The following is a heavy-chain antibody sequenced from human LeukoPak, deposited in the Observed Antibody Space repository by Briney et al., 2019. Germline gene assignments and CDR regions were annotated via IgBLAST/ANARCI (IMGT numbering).Heavy chain of an antibody. CDR2: IKQDGSEK. CDR3: ARDGETTMIVVVTNSFDY. CDR1: GFTLSSYW. V-gene: IGHV3-7*01. Sequence: PGESLRLSCAASGFTLSSYWMSWVRQAPGKGLEWVANIKQDGSEKYYVDSVKGRFTISRDNAKNSLYLQMNSLRAEDTAVYYCARDGETTMIVVVTNSFDYWGQGTLVTVSS. J-gene: IGHJ4*02. D-gene: IGHD3-22*01.